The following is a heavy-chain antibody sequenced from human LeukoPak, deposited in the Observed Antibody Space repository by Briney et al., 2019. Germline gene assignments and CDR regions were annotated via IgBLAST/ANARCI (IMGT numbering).Heavy chain of an antibody. CDR2: ILYDGSNK. Sequence: PGGSLRLSCAASGFTFSSLGMHWLRQAPGTGLEWVAVILYDGSNKYYADSVKGRFTISRDNSKDTLYLQMNSLRVEDSAVYYCAKPHVAATAENYFYYYMDVWGKGTTVTVSS. D-gene: IGHD6-13*01. V-gene: IGHV3-30*18. CDR3: AKPHVAATAENYFYYYMDV. CDR1: GFTFSSLG. J-gene: IGHJ6*03.